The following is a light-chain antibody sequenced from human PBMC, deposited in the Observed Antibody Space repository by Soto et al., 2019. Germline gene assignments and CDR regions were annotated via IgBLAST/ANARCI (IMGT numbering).Light chain of an antibody. J-gene: IGKJ2*01. CDR3: QQRSNWPPRYT. CDR1: QSVSSX. V-gene: IGKV3-11*01. Sequence: EIVLTQSPATLSLSPGERXTLSXRASQSVSSXLAWYQQKPGQAPRLLIYDASNRATGIPARFSGSGSGTDFTLTISSLEPEDFAVYYCQQRSNWPPRYTFGQGTKLEIK. CDR2: DAS.